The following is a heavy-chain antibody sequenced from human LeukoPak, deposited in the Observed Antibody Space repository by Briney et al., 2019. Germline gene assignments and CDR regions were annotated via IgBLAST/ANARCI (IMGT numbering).Heavy chain of an antibody. CDR1: GYSFTNYW. Sequence: GESLKISCQASGYSFTNYWIGWVRQMPGKGLEWMAIIFPGDSGVRYNPSFRGQVTISADKSTNTACLQWSSLRASDTAMYYCARRPSYYFDFWGQGILVTVSS. CDR3: ARRPSYYFDF. J-gene: IGHJ4*02. CDR2: IFPGDSGV. V-gene: IGHV5-51*01. D-gene: IGHD2-2*01.